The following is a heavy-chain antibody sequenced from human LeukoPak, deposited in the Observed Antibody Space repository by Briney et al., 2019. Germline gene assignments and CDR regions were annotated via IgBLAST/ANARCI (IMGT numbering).Heavy chain of an antibody. V-gene: IGHV5-10-1*01. Sequence: GESLKISCKGSGYSLTTYWISWVRQMPGKGLEWMGRIDPSDSYTNYSPSFQGHVTISADKSISTAYLQWSSLKASDTAMYYCARRRHCTSGSCEDFDFWGQGTLVTVSS. CDR2: IDPSDSYT. J-gene: IGHJ4*02. CDR3: ARRRHCTSGSCEDFDF. D-gene: IGHD2-15*01. CDR1: GYSLTTYW.